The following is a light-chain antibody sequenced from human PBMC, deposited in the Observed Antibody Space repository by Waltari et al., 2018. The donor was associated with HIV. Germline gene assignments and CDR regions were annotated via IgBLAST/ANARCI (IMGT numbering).Light chain of an antibody. J-gene: IGKJ1*01. V-gene: IGKV4-1*01. CDR1: QSVLVHSNVKNN. Sequence: DIVMTQSPDSLAVSLGERATINCKSSQSVLVHSNVKNNLAWYQQKFGQPPKLLFYWSSDRQSGVPDRFSASGSGTDFTLTISSLQAEDVALYYCQQYYSTPQTFGQGTWVEIK. CDR3: QQYYSTPQT. CDR2: WSS.